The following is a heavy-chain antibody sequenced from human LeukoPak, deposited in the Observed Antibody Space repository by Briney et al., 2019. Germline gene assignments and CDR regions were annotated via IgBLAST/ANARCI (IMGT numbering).Heavy chain of an antibody. Sequence: SETMSLTCTVSSDPITSSSYYWGWIRQPPEKGLEWIGSVYHTGKTYYNPSLKNRVTISVETSKNHFSLSLRSVTASDTAIYFCARLHVYYYGWFDPWGQGTLVTVSS. J-gene: IGHJ5*02. CDR1: SDPITSSSYY. V-gene: IGHV4-39*01. CDR3: ARLHVYYYGWFDP. CDR2: VYHTGKT. D-gene: IGHD2-8*01.